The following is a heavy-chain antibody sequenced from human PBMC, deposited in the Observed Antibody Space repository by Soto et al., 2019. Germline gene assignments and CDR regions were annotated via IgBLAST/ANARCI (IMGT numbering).Heavy chain of an antibody. V-gene: IGHV4-59*01. CDR3: AVSGITIFGVVIDY. D-gene: IGHD3-3*01. Sequence: PSETMYLTCTVSGGSISSYYWRWIRQPPGKGLEWIGYIYYRGSTNYNPSLKSRVTISVDTSKNQFSLKLSSVTAADTAVYYCAVSGITIFGVVIDYWGQGTLVTVS. CDR2: IYYRGST. CDR1: GGSISSYY. J-gene: IGHJ4*02.